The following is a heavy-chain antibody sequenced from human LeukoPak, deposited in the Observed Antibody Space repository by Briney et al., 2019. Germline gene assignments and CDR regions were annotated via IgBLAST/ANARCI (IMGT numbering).Heavy chain of an antibody. Sequence: ASVKVSCKASGYTFTGYYIHWVRQAPGQGLEWMGRIDSNSGGTNYAQNFQGRVTMTRDTSISTVYMELSSLRSDDTAVYYCAREGRVELYNWKYDGCDHWGQGTLVTVSS. CDR2: IDSNSGGT. CDR3: AREGRVELYNWKYDGCDH. J-gene: IGHJ4*02. CDR1: GYTFTGYY. V-gene: IGHV1-2*02. D-gene: IGHD1-7*01.